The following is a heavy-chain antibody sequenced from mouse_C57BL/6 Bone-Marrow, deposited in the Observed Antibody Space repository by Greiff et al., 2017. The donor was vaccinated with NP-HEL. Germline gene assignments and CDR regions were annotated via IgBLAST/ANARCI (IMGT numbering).Heavy chain of an antibody. V-gene: IGHV14-4*01. J-gene: IGHJ2*01. CDR2: IDPENGDT. D-gene: IGHD1-1*01. CDR3: TTVITTDDD. Sequence: EVKLQESGAELVRPGASVKLSCTASGFNIKDDYMHWVKQRPEQGLEWIGWIDPENGDTEYASKFQGKATITADTSSNTAYLQLSSLTSEDTAVYYCTTVITTDDDWGQGTTLTVSS. CDR1: GFNIKDDY.